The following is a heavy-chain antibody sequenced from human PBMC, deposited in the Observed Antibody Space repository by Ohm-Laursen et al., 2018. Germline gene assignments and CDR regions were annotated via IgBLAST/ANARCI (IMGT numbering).Heavy chain of an antibody. CDR1: GYTLTELS. CDR2: INPADGTT. D-gene: IGHD1-14*01. J-gene: IGHJ4*01. CDR3: VRELTGGYFDY. V-gene: IGHV1-46*01. Sequence: ASVKVSCKVSGYTLTELSIHWVRQAPGQGLEWMGFINPADGTTGCTQNFQGRLTMTKDTSTSTVYMELSSLTSEDTAVYYCVRELTGGYFDYWGQESWPPSPQ.